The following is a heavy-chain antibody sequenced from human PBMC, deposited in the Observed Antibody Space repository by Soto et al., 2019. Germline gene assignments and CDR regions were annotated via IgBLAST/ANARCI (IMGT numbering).Heavy chain of an antibody. V-gene: IGHV4-59*01. CDR2: IYYSGNT. CDR3: ARTEGWFDP. CDR1: GGSISSYY. Sequence: QVQLQESGPGLVKPSETLSLTCTVSGGSISSYYWSWIRQPPGKGLEWIGYIYYSGNTNYNPSHKDRVTISVDTTKNQVTPKLSSVTAADTAVYYCARTEGWFDPWGQGTLVPVSS. J-gene: IGHJ5*02.